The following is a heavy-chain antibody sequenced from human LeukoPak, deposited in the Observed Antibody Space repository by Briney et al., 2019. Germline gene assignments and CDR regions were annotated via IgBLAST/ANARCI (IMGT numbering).Heavy chain of an antibody. CDR2: INQDGSEK. CDR1: GFTFDDYW. CDR3: ASSRYDSSGYYGIIGY. V-gene: IGHV3-7*01. D-gene: IGHD3-22*01. Sequence: GGSLRLSCGASGFTFDDYWMSWVRQAPGQGLEWVANINQDGSEKYYLDSAKGRFTISRDNARNSLYLQMNSLRAEDTALYYCASSRYDSSGYYGIIGYWGQGTLVTVSS. J-gene: IGHJ4*02.